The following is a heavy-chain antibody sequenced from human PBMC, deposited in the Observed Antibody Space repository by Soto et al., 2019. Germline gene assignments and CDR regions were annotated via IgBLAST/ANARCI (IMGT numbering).Heavy chain of an antibody. CDR1: GYTFTSYA. CDR3: ASGYSSSHPPSPIGY. V-gene: IGHV1-3*01. CDR2: INAGNGNT. Sequence: ASLKVSCKAPGYTFTSYAMHWVRQAPGQRLEWMGWINAGNGNTKYSQKFQGRVTITRDTSASTAYMELSSLRSEDTAVYYCASGYSSSHPPSPIGYWGQGTLVTVSS. J-gene: IGHJ4*02. D-gene: IGHD6-19*01.